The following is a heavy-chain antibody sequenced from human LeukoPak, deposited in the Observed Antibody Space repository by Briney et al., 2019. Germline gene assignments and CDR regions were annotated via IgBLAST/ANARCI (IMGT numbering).Heavy chain of an antibody. CDR3: AKENYYESSGYVDY. CDR2: ISNDGNNK. Sequence: GGSLRLSCAASGFTFSSYGMHWVRQAPGKGLEWVAVISNDGNNKYYADSVKGRFTLSRDNSKNTLYLQMNSLRAEDTAVYYCAKENYYESSGYVDYWGQGTLVTVSS. D-gene: IGHD3-22*01. CDR1: GFTFSSYG. V-gene: IGHV3-30*18. J-gene: IGHJ4*02.